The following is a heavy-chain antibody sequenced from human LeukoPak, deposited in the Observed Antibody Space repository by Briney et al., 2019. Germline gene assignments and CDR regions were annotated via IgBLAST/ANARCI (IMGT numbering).Heavy chain of an antibody. CDR1: GASISRYY. CDR2: IYYSGST. D-gene: IGHD3-22*01. Sequence: SETLSLTCTVSGASISRYYWSWIRQPPGKGLEWIGYIYYSGSTNYNPSLKSRVTISVDTSKNQFSLKLSSVTAADTAVYYCASHYYDSSGYYPGAFDIWGQGTMVTVSS. V-gene: IGHV4-59*01. CDR3: ASHYYDSSGYYPGAFDI. J-gene: IGHJ3*02.